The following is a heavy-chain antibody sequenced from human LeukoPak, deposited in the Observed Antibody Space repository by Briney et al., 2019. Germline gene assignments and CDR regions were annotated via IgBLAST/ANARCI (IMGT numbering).Heavy chain of an antibody. J-gene: IGHJ2*01. D-gene: IGHD3-16*01. CDR1: GFTFSNYD. CDR3: VREPAYTGTWWYPDL. Sequence: GGSLRLSCVASGFTFSNYDMHWVRQPTGKGLEWISAIDPAGNTYYSDSVKGRVTISRENAKSSLFLQMNGLRAADTAVYYCVREPAYTGTWWYPDLWGRGTLVTVSS. V-gene: IGHV3-13*01. CDR2: IDPAGNT.